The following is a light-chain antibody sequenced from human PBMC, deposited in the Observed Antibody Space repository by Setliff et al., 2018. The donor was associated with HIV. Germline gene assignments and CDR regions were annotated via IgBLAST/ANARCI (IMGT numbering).Light chain of an antibody. J-gene: IGLJ1*01. CDR1: SSNIGVNV. CDR2: NNY. V-gene: IGLV1-44*01. CDR3: AVWDNALKGYV. Sequence: SALGQPPSASGTPGQRVTTSCSGSSSNIGVNVVNWYQHLPGTSPKLLIYNNYQRPSGVPDRFSGSKSGSSGSLAISGLQSEDEADYYCAVWDNALKGYVFGTGTKVTVL.